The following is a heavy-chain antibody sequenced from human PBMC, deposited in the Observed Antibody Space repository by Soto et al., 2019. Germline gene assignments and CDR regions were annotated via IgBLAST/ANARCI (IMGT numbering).Heavy chain of an antibody. CDR2: IYYSGST. D-gene: IGHD3-16*02. J-gene: IGHJ4*02. Sequence: PSETLSLTCTVSGGSISSYYWSWIRQPPGKGLEWIGYIYYSGSTNYNPSLKSRVTISVDTSKNQFSLKLSSVTAADTAVYYCARFRSEEFTLGFDYWGQGTLVTVSS. CDR1: GGSISSYY. CDR3: ARFRSEEFTLGFDY. V-gene: IGHV4-59*01.